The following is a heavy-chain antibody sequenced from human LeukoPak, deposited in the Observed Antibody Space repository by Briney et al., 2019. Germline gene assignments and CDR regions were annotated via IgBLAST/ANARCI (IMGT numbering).Heavy chain of an antibody. D-gene: IGHD3-10*01. CDR1: GFTFSNAW. CDR2: IKSKTDGGTT. J-gene: IGHJ4*02. Sequence: PGGSLRLSCAASGFTFSNAWMSWVRQAPGKGLEWVGRIKSKTDGGTTDYAAPVKGRFTISRDDSKNTLYLQMNSLKTEDTAVYYCARGPPYGSRSDYFDYWGQGTLVTVSS. CDR3: ARGPPYGSRSDYFDY. V-gene: IGHV3-15*01.